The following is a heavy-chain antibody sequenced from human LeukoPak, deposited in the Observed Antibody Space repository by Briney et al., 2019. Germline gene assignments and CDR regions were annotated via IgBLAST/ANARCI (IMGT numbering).Heavy chain of an antibody. J-gene: IGHJ3*02. CDR2: IGGDESRE. CDR1: GFSFSSYW. V-gene: IGHV3-7*01. D-gene: IGHD3-22*01. CDR3: ARDANYHVSSDYYDAFDI. Sequence: PGGSLRLSCAASGFSFSSYWMTWLRQAPGKGLEWVANIGGDESREYYLDSMTGRFTISRDNAKNSLYLQMNSLRAEDTAVYYCARDANYHVSSDYYDAFDIWGQGTMVTVSS.